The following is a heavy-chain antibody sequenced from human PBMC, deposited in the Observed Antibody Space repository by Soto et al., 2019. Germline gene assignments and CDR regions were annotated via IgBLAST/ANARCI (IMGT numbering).Heavy chain of an antibody. D-gene: IGHD2-15*01. Sequence: GGSLRLSCSASGFRFSDYDISWVRQAPGKGLEWVSAISGSGAGTYYADSVKGRFTISTENSKNTMYLQMNSMSAEDTALYYFVNRDISISIRYYYGIDVWGQGTTVTVSS. CDR2: ISGSGAGT. CDR3: VNRDISISIRYYYGIDV. V-gene: IGHV3-23*01. J-gene: IGHJ6*02. CDR1: GFRFSDYD.